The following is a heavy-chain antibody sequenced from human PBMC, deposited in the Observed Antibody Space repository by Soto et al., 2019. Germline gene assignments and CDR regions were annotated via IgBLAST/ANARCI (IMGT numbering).Heavy chain of an antibody. V-gene: IGHV3-9*01. D-gene: IGHD2-15*01. CDR1: GFAFDDYA. J-gene: IGHJ4*02. Sequence: GGSLRLSCAASGFAFDDYAMHWVRQSQGRGLERVSGITWNSRDVGYADSVKGRFTISRDNAKSTLSLQMNSLRAEDTAIYYCACSRRPARLGPKGAIDYWGQGTLVTVSS. CDR2: ITWNSRDV. CDR3: ACSRRPARLGPKGAIDY.